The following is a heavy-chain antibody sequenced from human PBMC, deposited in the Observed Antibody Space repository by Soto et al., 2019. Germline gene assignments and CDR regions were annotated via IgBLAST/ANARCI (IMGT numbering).Heavy chain of an antibody. Sequence: EVQLLESGGGLVQPGGSLRLSCAASGFTFSIYAMTWVRQSPGKGLEWVSTISGSSGTTSYADSVRGRFTISRDNSKNSLYLQMNSLRAEDTAVYYCAKDAYGWYFDLWGRGTPVTVSS. CDR2: ISGSSGTT. J-gene: IGHJ2*01. CDR3: AKDAYGWYFDL. V-gene: IGHV3-23*01. D-gene: IGHD4-17*01. CDR1: GFTFSIYA.